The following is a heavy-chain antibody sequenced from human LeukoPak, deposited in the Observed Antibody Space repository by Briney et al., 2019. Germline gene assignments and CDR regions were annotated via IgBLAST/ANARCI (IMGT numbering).Heavy chain of an antibody. CDR2: INPNSGGT. Sequence: ASVKVSCKASGYTFTGYYMHWVRQAPGQGLERLRRINPNSGGTNYARKFQDRVTMTRDTSISTAYMELSSLRSDHTAVYYCARVLVATSPFDYWGQGTLVTVSS. CDR3: ARVLVATSPFDY. V-gene: IGHV1-2*06. D-gene: IGHD5-12*01. J-gene: IGHJ4*02. CDR1: GYTFTGYY.